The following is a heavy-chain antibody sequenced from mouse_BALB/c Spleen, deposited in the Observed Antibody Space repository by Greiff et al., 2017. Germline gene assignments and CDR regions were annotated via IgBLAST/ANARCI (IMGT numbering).Heavy chain of an antibody. Sequence: VQLQQSGPELVKPGASVKISCKASGYTFTDYNMHWVKQSHGKSLEWIGYIYPYNGGTGYNQKFKSKATLTVDNSSSTAYMELRSLTSEDSAVYDCARTEDGYYDAMDYWGQGTSVTVSS. CDR2: IYPYNGGT. J-gene: IGHJ4*01. V-gene: IGHV1S29*02. D-gene: IGHD2-3*01. CDR3: ARTEDGYYDAMDY. CDR1: GYTFTDYN.